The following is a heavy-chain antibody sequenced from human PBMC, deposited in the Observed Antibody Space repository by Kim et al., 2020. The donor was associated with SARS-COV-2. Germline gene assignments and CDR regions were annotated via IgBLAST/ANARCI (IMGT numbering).Heavy chain of an antibody. Sequence: ASVKVSCKASGYTFTSYAMHWVRQAPGQRLEWMGWINAGNGNTKYSQKFQDRVTITRDTSASTAYMELSSLRSEDTAVYYCARAPYDFWSGYSEGAFDIWGQGTMVTVSS. CDR3: ARAPYDFWSGYSEGAFDI. D-gene: IGHD3-3*01. CDR1: GYTFTSYA. V-gene: IGHV1-3*01. CDR2: INAGNGNT. J-gene: IGHJ3*02.